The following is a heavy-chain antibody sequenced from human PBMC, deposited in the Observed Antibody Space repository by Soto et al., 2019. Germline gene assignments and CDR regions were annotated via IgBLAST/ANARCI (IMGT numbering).Heavy chain of an antibody. CDR1: GYTFTNYA. V-gene: IGHV1-3*01. Sequence: ASVKVSCKASGYTFTNYAIHWVRQAPGQRLEWMGWINAGNGKTKYSQNFQGRVTITRDTSASIVYMEVNSLRSEDTALYYCARFIWLATPADYYLAPWAQTTLVPVS. CDR2: INAGNGKT. D-gene: IGHD3-10*01. CDR3: ARFIWLATPADYYLAP. J-gene: IGHJ5*02.